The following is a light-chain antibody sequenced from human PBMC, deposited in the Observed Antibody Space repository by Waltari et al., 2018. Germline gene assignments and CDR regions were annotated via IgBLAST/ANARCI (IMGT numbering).Light chain of an antibody. CDR2: DAS. CDR3: HQYYTTALD. Sequence: DIQMTQSPSSLSASVGDRVSITCRASQGISNALAWYQLRPGKAPKLLIYDASRLESGVPSRFSGSGSGTDYTLTISSLQPEDFATYYCHQYYTTALDFGGGTKVEIK. CDR1: QGISNA. V-gene: IGKV1-NL1*01. J-gene: IGKJ4*01.